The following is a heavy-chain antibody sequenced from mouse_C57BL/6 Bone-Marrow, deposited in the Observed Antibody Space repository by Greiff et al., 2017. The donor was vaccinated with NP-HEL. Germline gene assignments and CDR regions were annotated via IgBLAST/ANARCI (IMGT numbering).Heavy chain of an antibody. J-gene: IGHJ4*01. Sequence: VQLQQSGPELVKPGASVKISCKASGYSFTDYNMNWVKQSNGKSLEWIGVINPNYGTTSYNQKFKGKATLTVDKSSSTAYMPLNILTSEYSAVYYCARGLTVVARADYYAMDYWGQGTSVTVSS. V-gene: IGHV1-39*01. CDR3: ARGLTVVARADYYAMDY. CDR1: GYSFTDYN. CDR2: INPNYGTT. D-gene: IGHD1-1*01.